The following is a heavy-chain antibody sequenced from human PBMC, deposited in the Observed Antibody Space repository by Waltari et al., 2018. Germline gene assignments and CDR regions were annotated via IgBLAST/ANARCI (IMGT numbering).Heavy chain of an antibody. CDR1: GRHS. CDR2: IDRSGST. J-gene: IGHJ4*02. D-gene: IGHD3-10*01. V-gene: IGHV4-34*09. CDR3: VREGGSGSDINEGGYFDS. Sequence: QLQLQESGSGLVKPSQTLSLTCGVSGRHSWSWIRQQPGKGLEWIGDIDRSGSTSYNPSLRSRVTISIDKSKIQFSLSLTSVTAADTAVYYCVREGGSGSDINEGGYFDSWGQGNLVTVSS.